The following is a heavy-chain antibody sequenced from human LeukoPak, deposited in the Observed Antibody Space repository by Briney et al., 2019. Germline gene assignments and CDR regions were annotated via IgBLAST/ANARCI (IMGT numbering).Heavy chain of an antibody. J-gene: IGHJ4*02. D-gene: IGHD6-13*01. V-gene: IGHV4-39*01. CDR2: IYYSGST. Sequence: SETLSLTCTVSGGSITSYYWGWIRQPPGKGLEWIGSIYYSGSTYYNPSLKSRVTISVDTSKNQFSLKLSSVTAADTAVYYCARRSSSWYFPYFDYWGQGTLVTVSS. CDR1: GGSITSYY. CDR3: ARRSSSWYFPYFDY.